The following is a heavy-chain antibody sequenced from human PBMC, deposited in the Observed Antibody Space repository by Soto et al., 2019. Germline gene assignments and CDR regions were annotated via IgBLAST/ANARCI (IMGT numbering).Heavy chain of an antibody. J-gene: IGHJ6*02. Sequence: PGGSLRLSCAASGFTFSSYDMHWVRQATGKGLEWVSAIGTAGDPYYLGSVKGRFTISRENAKNSLYLQMNSLRAGDTAVYYCARGAYCSGGSCYRYYYYGMDVWGQGTTVTVSS. D-gene: IGHD2-15*01. CDR2: IGTAGDP. CDR1: GFTFSSYD. V-gene: IGHV3-13*05. CDR3: ARGAYCSGGSCYRYYYYGMDV.